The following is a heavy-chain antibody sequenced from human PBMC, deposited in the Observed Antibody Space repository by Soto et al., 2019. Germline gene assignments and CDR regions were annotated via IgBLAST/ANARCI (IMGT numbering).Heavy chain of an antibody. CDR1: GYTFTSYY. D-gene: IGHD5-12*01. CDR2: INPSGGST. J-gene: IGHJ6*02. Sequence: GASVKVSCKASGYTFTSYYMHWVRQAPGQGLEWMGIINPSGGSTSYAQKFQGRVTMTRDTSTSTVYMELSSLRSEDTAVYYCARMDGYNFVYYYYGMDVWGQGTTVTVS. V-gene: IGHV1-46*01. CDR3: ARMDGYNFVYYYYGMDV.